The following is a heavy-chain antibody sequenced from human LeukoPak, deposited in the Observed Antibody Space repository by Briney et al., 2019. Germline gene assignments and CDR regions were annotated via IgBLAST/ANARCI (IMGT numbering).Heavy chain of an antibody. J-gene: IGHJ6*03. D-gene: IGHD3-10*01. CDR2: ISAYNGNT. CDR1: GCTFTSYG. Sequence: GASVKVSCKASGCTFTSYGISWVRQAPGQGLEWMGWISAYNGNTNYAQKLQGRVTMTTDTSTSTAYMELRSLRSDDTAVYYCARDQGLWFGELTYYMDVWGKGTTVTVSS. CDR3: ARDQGLWFGELTYYMDV. V-gene: IGHV1-18*01.